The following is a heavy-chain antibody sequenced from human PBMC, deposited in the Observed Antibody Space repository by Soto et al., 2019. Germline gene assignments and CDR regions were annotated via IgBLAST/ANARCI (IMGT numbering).Heavy chain of an antibody. CDR1: GGTFSSYA. CDR3: ARYIGLGNYYYGMDV. CDR2: IIPIFGTA. J-gene: IGHJ6*02. D-gene: IGHD2-15*01. V-gene: IGHV1-69*12. Sequence: QVQLVQSGAEVKKPGSSVKVSCKASGGTFSSYAISWVRQAPGQGLEWMGGIIPIFGTANYAQKFQGRVTIXXDXSXXTAYMELSSLRSEDTAVYYCARYIGLGNYYYGMDVWGQGTTVTVSS.